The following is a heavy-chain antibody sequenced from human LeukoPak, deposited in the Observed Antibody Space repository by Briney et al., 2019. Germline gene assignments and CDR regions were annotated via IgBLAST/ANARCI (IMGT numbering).Heavy chain of an antibody. CDR2: IIPLFGTA. CDR1: GGTFSNYA. CDR3: ARRYSGYVWFDP. Sequence: SVKVSCKASGGTFSNYAISWVRQAPGQGLEWMGGIIPLFGTANYAQRFQGRVTITADESTSTAYMALSSLRSEDTAMYYCARRYSGYVWFDPWGQGTLVTVSS. D-gene: IGHD5-12*01. V-gene: IGHV1-69*13. J-gene: IGHJ5*02.